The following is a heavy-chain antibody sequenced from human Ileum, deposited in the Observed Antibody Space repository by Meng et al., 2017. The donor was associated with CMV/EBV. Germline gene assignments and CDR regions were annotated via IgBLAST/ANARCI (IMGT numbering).Heavy chain of an antibody. D-gene: IGHD3-16*01. Sequence: QVQFHHAGPGLVGPPPTPPLTCGISGVRVYSTSIGWPWIRQSPSRGLEWLGRTYYKSRWFNDYALSVKTRITITPDTSRNQFSLQLHSVTPEDTAMYYCASTDATMISGWSAWGQGTLVTVSS. J-gene: IGHJ5*02. V-gene: IGHV6-1*02. CDR3: ASTDATMISGWSA. CDR2: TYYKSRWFN. CDR1: GVRVYSTSIG.